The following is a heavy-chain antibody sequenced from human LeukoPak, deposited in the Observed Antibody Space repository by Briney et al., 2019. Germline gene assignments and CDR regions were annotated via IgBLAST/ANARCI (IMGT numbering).Heavy chain of an antibody. CDR2: ISAYNGNT. Sequence: ASVKVSCKASGYTFTSYGISWVRQAPGQGLEWMGWISAYNGNTNYAQKLQGRVTMTTDTSTSTAYMELRSLRSDDTAIYYCARDMSFAVSMVSPDYWGQGTLVTVSS. CDR1: GYTFTSYG. J-gene: IGHJ4*02. V-gene: IGHV1-18*01. D-gene: IGHD2-8*01. CDR3: ARDMSFAVSMVSPDY.